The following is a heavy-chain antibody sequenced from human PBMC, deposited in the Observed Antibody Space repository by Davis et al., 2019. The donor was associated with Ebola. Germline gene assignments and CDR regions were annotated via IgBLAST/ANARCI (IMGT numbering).Heavy chain of an antibody. D-gene: IGHD6-25*01. Sequence: GESLKISCAASGFTFNTFDMSWVRRVPGRGLECISLITRKRGRTYYADSVKGRFTISRDDSRNTLYLQMNSLRAEDTAVYYCAKILDAAGIDYWGQGSLVTVSS. CDR1: GFTFNTFD. V-gene: IGHV3-23*01. CDR2: ITRKRGRT. CDR3: AKILDAAGIDY. J-gene: IGHJ4*02.